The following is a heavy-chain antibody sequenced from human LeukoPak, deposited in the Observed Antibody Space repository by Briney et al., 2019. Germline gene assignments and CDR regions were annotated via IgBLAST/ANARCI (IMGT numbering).Heavy chain of an antibody. CDR3: ARDWSYSSGS. CDR1: GGPVSGYY. CDR2: IYYTGTT. D-gene: IGHD6-19*01. V-gene: IGHV4-59*02. J-gene: IGHJ5*02. Sequence: SETLSLTCTVSGGPVSGYYWSWIRQPPGKGLEWIGWIYYTGTTNYNSSLKSRVTISVDTSKNQFSLNLSSVTAADTVVYYCARDWSYSSGSWGQGTLVTVSS.